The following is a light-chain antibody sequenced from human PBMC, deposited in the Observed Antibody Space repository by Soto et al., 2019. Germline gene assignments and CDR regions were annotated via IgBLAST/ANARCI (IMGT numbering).Light chain of an antibody. J-gene: IGLJ3*02. CDR1: SGSIASNY. V-gene: IGLV6-57*01. CDR2: EDN. Sequence: NFMLTQPHSVSESPGKTVIISCTRSSGSIASNYVQWYQQRPGSSPTTVIYEDNQRPSGVPDRFSGSIDFSSNSASLTISGLKTEDEADYYCQSYDSSNQGVFGGGTKLTVL. CDR3: QSYDSSNQGV.